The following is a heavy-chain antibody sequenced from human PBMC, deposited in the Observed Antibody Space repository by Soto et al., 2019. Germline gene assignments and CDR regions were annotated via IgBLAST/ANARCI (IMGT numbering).Heavy chain of an antibody. Sequence: GXSVKVYCKTSGYTFSNYGITWVRQAPGQPLEWLGWISLYSDGTNYAQKFQGRVSMTTDTSTTTAYMELRSLRSDDTAVYYCARVVPGAEAWFGPWGQGTLVTVSS. CDR1: GYTFSNYG. D-gene: IGHD2-2*01. J-gene: IGHJ5*02. CDR2: ISLYSDGT. V-gene: IGHV1-18*01. CDR3: ARVVPGAEAWFGP.